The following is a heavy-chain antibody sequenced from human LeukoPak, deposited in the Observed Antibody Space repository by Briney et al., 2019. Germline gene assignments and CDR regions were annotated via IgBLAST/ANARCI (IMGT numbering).Heavy chain of an antibody. CDR2: ISWNSGSI. CDR1: GFTFDDYA. V-gene: IGHV3-9*01. CDR3: AKDRSDILTGYYFN. J-gene: IGHJ4*02. D-gene: IGHD3-9*01. Sequence: GRSLRLSCAASGFTFDDYAMHWVRQAPGKGLEWVSGISWNSGSIGYADSVKGRFTISRDNAKNSLYLQVNSLRAEDTALYYCAKDRSDILTGYYFNWGQGTLVTVSS.